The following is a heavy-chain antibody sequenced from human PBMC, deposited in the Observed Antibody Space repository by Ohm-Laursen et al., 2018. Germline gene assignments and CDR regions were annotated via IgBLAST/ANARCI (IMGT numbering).Heavy chain of an antibody. CDR1: GYTFTNYG. J-gene: IGHJ6*02. Sequence: GASVKASCKTSGYTFTNYGTSWVRQAPGQGLEWMAWISTYNGDTKYAQRFQGRVTMTTDKSTSTAYMELSSLRSEDTAVYYCARGQFGELYHPNPGGAEYYGMDVWGQGTTVTVSS. CDR2: ISTYNGDT. D-gene: IGHD3-10*01. V-gene: IGHV1-18*01. CDR3: ARGQFGELYHPNPGGAEYYGMDV.